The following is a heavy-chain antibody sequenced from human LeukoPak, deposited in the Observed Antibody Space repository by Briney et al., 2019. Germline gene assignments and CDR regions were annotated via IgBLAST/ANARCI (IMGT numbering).Heavy chain of an antibody. V-gene: IGHV3-11*04. CDR1: GFTFSDYY. J-gene: IGHJ4*02. CDR3: ARVRYSYGYGLDY. Sequence: GGSQRLSCAASGFTFSDYYMSWIRQAPGKGLEWVSYISSGGSTIYYADSVKGRFTISRDNAKNSLYLQMNSLRAEDTAVYYCARVRYSYGYGLDYWGQGTLVTVSS. D-gene: IGHD5-18*01. CDR2: ISSGGSTI.